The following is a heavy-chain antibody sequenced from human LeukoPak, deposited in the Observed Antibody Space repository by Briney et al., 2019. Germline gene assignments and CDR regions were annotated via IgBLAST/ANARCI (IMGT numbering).Heavy chain of an antibody. Sequence: QPGGSLRLSCAASGFTFSSYGMSWVRQAPGKGLEWVSAISGSGGSTYYADSVKGRFTISRDNSKNTLYLQMNSLRAEDTAVYYCAKGQGYYYDSSGYYPLDYWGQGTLVTVSS. V-gene: IGHV3-23*01. J-gene: IGHJ4*02. D-gene: IGHD3-22*01. CDR2: ISGSGGST. CDR3: AKGQGYYYDSSGYYPLDY. CDR1: GFTFSSYG.